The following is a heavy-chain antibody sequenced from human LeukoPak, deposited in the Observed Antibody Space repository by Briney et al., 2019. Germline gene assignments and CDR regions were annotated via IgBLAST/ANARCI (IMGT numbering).Heavy chain of an antibody. Sequence: ASETLSLTCTVSGGSISSSSYYWGWIRQPPGKGLEWIGSIYYSGSTYYNPSLKSRVTISVDTSKNQFSLKLSSVTAADTAVYYCARDISIAVAGTPWFDPWGQGTLVTVSS. CDR1: GGSISSSSYY. D-gene: IGHD6-19*01. V-gene: IGHV4-39*07. CDR2: IYYSGST. CDR3: ARDISIAVAGTPWFDP. J-gene: IGHJ5*02.